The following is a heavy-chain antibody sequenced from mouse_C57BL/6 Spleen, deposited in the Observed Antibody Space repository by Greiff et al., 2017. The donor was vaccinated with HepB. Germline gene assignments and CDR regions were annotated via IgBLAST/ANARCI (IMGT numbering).Heavy chain of an antibody. CDR2: INPSNGGT. CDR3: ARGIYDGYYPPWFAY. Sequence: PGQGLEWIGNINPSNGGTNYNEKFKSKATLTVDKSSSTAYMQLSSLTSEDSAVYYCARGIYDGYYPPWFAYWGQGTLVTVSA. J-gene: IGHJ3*01. V-gene: IGHV1-53*01. D-gene: IGHD2-3*01.